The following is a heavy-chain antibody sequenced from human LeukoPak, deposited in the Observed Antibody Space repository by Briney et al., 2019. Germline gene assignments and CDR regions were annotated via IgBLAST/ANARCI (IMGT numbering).Heavy chain of an antibody. CDR2: INPSGGST. Sequence: ASMKVSCKASGYTFTSYYMHWVRQAPGQGLEWMGIINPSGGSTSYAQKFQGRVTMTRDTSTSTVYMELSSLRSEDTAVYYCARDQGWYGDYAGLIDYWGQGTLVTVSS. J-gene: IGHJ4*02. CDR3: ARDQGWYGDYAGLIDY. V-gene: IGHV1-46*01. D-gene: IGHD4-17*01. CDR1: GYTFTSYY.